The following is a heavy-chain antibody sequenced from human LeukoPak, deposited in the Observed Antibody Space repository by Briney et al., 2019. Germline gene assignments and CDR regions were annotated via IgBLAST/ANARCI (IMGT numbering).Heavy chain of an antibody. Sequence: GGSLRLSCAASGFTFSSYAMSRVRQAPGKGLEWVSAISGSGGSTYYADSVKGRFTISRDNSKNTLYLQMNSLRAEDTAVYYCARVISRCSSTSCPFDYWGQGTLVTVSS. J-gene: IGHJ4*02. D-gene: IGHD2-2*01. V-gene: IGHV3-23*01. CDR2: ISGSGGST. CDR1: GFTFSSYA. CDR3: ARVISRCSSTSCPFDY.